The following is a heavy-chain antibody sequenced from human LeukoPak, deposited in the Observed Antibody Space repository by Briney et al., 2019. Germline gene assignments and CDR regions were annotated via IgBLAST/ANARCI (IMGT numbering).Heavy chain of an antibody. CDR3: ASGPPPVAKVATVLNY. CDR2: ISPNSGGT. D-gene: IGHD2-2*01. CDR1: GYTFTGYY. V-gene: IGHV1-2*02. Sequence: ASVTDSFKASGYTFTGYYMHWVRQAPGQGLEWMGCISPNSGGTNYAHNFQGRVTMTRDTSISTGDMELRRLRDDGTAISYCASGPPPVAKVATVLNYWGQGTLVTVSS. J-gene: IGHJ4*02.